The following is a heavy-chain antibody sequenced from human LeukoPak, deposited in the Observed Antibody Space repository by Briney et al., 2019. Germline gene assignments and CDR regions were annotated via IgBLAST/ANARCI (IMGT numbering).Heavy chain of an antibody. CDR2: INPNGGGT. CDR1: GYTFTGYY. J-gene: IGHJ4*02. Sequence: ASVKVSCRASGYTFTGYYMHWVRQAPGQGLEWMGWINPNGGGTNYAQKFQGRVTLTRDTSISTAYMEVSRLESDDTAVYYCARENNSGWYRKAAFDYWGQGTLVTVTS. D-gene: IGHD6-19*01. CDR3: ARENNSGWYRKAAFDY. V-gene: IGHV1-2*02.